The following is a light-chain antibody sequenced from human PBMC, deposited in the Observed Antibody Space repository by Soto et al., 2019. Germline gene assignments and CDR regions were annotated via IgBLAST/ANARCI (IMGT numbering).Light chain of an antibody. CDR3: QNYNSAPFT. Sequence: DIQMTQSPSSLSASIGDRVTITCRASQGIRNSLAWYQQKPGKIPKLLIYAASTFPSGVPSRFSGSGSGTDFTLTIRSLPPEDVATYFCQNYNSAPFTFGQGTKLEIK. CDR2: AAS. CDR1: QGIRNS. V-gene: IGKV1-27*01. J-gene: IGKJ2*01.